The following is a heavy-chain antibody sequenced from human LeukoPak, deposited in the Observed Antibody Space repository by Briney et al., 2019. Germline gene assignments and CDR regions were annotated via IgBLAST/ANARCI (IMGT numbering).Heavy chain of an antibody. J-gene: IGHJ4*02. V-gene: IGHV3-23*01. D-gene: IGHD3-22*01. Sequence: GGSLRLSCAASGFTFSSFTMSWVRQAPEKGLEWLPVYNGGNDGTYYADSVKGRFTISRDNSKNTLYLQMNSLRAEDTAVYYCAKERHYYDSSGPETGYWGQGTLVTVSS. CDR3: AKERHYYDSSGPETGY. CDR1: GFTFSSFT. CDR2: YNGGNDGT.